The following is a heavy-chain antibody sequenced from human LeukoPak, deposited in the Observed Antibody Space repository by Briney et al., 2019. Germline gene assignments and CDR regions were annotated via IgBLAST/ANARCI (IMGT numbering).Heavy chain of an antibody. CDR1: GGSFSGYY. CDR3: ASSLVGYVGSSWYWFDP. V-gene: IGHV4-34*01. J-gene: IGHJ5*02. Sequence: SETLSLTCAVYGGSFSGYYWSWIRQPPGKGLEWIGEINHSGSTNYNPSLKSRITISVDTSKNQFSLKLSSVTAADTAVYYCASSLVGYVGSSWYWFDPWGQGTLVTVSS. D-gene: IGHD6-13*01. CDR2: INHSGST.